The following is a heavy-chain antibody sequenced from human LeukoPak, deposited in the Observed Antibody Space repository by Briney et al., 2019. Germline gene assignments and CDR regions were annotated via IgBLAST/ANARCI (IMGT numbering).Heavy chain of an antibody. D-gene: IGHD3-3*01. V-gene: IGHV1-2*02. Sequence: GASVKVSCKASGYTFTGYYMHWVRQAPGQGLEWMGWINPNSGGTNYAQKFQGRVTMTRDTSISTAYMELSRLRSDDTAVYYCARSITIFGVVILYYYYGMDVWGQGTTVTVSS. CDR2: INPNSGGT. J-gene: IGHJ6*02. CDR1: GYTFTGYY. CDR3: ARSITIFGVVILYYYYGMDV.